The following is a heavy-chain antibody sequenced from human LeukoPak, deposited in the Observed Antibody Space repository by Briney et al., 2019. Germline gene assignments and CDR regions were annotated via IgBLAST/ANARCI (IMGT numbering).Heavy chain of an antibody. CDR3: ATLTGTTWGFGY. D-gene: IGHD1-7*01. Sequence: ASVKVSCKASGYTFTGYYMHWVRQAPGQGVEGMGWINPNSGGTNHAQKFQGRVTMTRDTAISTAYMELSRLRSDDTAVYYCATLTGTTWGFGYWGQGTLVTVSS. CDR2: INPNSGGT. CDR1: GYTFTGYY. J-gene: IGHJ4*02. V-gene: IGHV1-2*02.